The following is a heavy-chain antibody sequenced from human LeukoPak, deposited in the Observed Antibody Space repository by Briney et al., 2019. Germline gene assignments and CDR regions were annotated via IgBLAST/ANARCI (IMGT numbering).Heavy chain of an antibody. D-gene: IGHD5-18*01. J-gene: IGHJ5*02. CDR3: ARELSPLDTAMGGKWFDP. CDR2: IYHSGST. V-gene: IGHV4-30-2*01. CDR1: GGSISSGGYY. Sequence: KASETLSLTCTVSGGSISSGGYYWSWIRQPPGKGLEWIGYIYHSGSTYYNPSLKSRVTISVDRSKNQFSLKLSSVTAADTAVYYCARELSPLDTAMGGKWFDPWGQGTLVTVSS.